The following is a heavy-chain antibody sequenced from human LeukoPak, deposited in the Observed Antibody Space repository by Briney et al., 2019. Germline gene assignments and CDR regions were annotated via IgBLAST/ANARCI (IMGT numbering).Heavy chain of an antibody. CDR2: IKQDGSEK. Sequence: GGSLRLSCAASGFTFSDYYMSWVRQAPGKGLEWVANIKQDGSEKYYVDSVKGRFTISRDNAENSLFLQMNSLRAEDTAVYYCARRYFDYWGQGTLVAVSS. CDR3: ARRYFDY. J-gene: IGHJ4*02. V-gene: IGHV3-7*03. CDR1: GFTFSDYY.